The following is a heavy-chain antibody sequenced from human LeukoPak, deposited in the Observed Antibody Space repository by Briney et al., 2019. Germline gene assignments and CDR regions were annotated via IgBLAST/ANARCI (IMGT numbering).Heavy chain of an antibody. CDR2: IKQDGSEK. Sequence: PGGSLRLSCAASGFSFTKYMMSWVRQAPGKGLEWVASIKQDGSEKYYVESMEGRFTISRDNAKNSLYLQMNSLRDEDTAIYYCARLFGSHDYWGQGTLVPVTS. CDR1: GFSFTKYM. D-gene: IGHD1-26*01. V-gene: IGHV3-7*01. CDR3: ARLFGSHDY. J-gene: IGHJ4*02.